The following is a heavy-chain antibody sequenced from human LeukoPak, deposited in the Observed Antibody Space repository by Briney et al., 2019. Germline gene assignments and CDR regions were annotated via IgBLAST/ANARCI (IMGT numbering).Heavy chain of an antibody. CDR3: AREVLAHYYGSGRNQYFDY. CDR1: GGTFSSYT. J-gene: IGHJ4*02. V-gene: IGHV1-69*04. CDR2: IIPILGIA. Sequence: SVKVSCKASGGTFSSYTISWVRQAPGQGLEWMGRIIPILGIANYAQKFQGRVTITADKSTSTAYMELSSLRSEDTAVYYCAREVLAHYYGSGRNQYFDYWGQGTLVTVSS. D-gene: IGHD3-10*01.